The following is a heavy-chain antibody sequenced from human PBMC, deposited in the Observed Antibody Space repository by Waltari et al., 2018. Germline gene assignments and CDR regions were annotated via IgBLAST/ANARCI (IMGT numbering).Heavy chain of an antibody. CDR2: INHSGST. Sequence: QVQLQQWGAGLLKPSETLSLTCAVYGGSFSGYYWSWIRQPPGKGLAWIGEINHSGSTNYNPSLKSRVTISVDTSKNQFSLKLSSVTAADTAVYYCARGRGYDFWSGYPGRYYYYYMDVWGKGTTVTISS. V-gene: IGHV4-34*01. CDR1: GGSFSGYY. D-gene: IGHD3-3*01. CDR3: ARGRGYDFWSGYPGRYYYYYMDV. J-gene: IGHJ6*03.